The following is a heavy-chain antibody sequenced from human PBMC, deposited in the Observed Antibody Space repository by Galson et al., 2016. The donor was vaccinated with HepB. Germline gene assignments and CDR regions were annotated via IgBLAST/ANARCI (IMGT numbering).Heavy chain of an antibody. D-gene: IGHD6-19*01. CDR1: GYSISSGYY. CDR2: IYHSGTT. V-gene: IGHV4-38-2*02. Sequence: SETLSLTCTVSGYSISSGYYWVWIRQPPGKDLEWIGSIYHSGTTYYNPSLKSRVTLSLDTSKNQFSLNLSSVTAADTAVYYCARDMYSRGWWDWYFDLWGRGTLVTVSS. J-gene: IGHJ2*01. CDR3: ARDMYSRGWWDWYFDL.